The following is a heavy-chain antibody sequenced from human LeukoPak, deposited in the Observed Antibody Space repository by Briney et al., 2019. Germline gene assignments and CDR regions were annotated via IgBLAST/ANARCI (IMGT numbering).Heavy chain of an antibody. Sequence: SETLSLTCAISGGSVSSASYYWSWIRLPPGKGLEWIGFIYYSGITNYNPSLKTRVTMSLDTSKNQFSLKLSSVTAADTAVYYCARDRGWEPFDYWGQGTLVTVSS. CDR3: ARDRGWEPFDY. D-gene: IGHD1-14*01. CDR2: IYYSGIT. V-gene: IGHV4-61*01. J-gene: IGHJ4*02. CDR1: GGSVSSASYY.